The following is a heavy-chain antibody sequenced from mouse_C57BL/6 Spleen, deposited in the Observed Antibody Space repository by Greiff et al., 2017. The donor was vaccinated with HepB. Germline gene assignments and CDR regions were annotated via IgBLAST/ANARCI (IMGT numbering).Heavy chain of an antibody. J-gene: IGHJ2*01. CDR2: IYPGDGDT. V-gene: IGHV1-82*01. Sequence: QVQLQQSGPELVKPGASVKISCKASGYAFSSSWMNWVKQRPGKGLEWIGRIYPGDGDTNYNGKFKGKATLTADKSSSTAYMQLSSLTSEDSAVYFCARGLYYPDYWGQGTTLTVSS. CDR1: GYAFSSSW. D-gene: IGHD3-1*01. CDR3: ARGLYYPDY.